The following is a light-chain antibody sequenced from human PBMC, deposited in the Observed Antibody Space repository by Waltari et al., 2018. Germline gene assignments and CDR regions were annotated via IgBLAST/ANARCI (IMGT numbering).Light chain of an antibody. CDR1: PTVRHS. V-gene: IGKV3-15*01. CDR2: GAS. Sequence: EIVMTQSPATLSVSPGGRAAGPCRARPTVRHSLAWYQQEPGQSPRLLIYGASTRANGIPAMFSGVESEAEFTLIMSNLQSEDVAIHYGQQYNNWPKTFGQGTRVEFK. J-gene: IGKJ1*01. CDR3: QQYNNWPKT.